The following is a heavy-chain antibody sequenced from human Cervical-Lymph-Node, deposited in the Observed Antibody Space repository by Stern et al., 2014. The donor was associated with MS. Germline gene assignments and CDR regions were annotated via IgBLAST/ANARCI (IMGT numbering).Heavy chain of an antibody. CDR2: INPSSGVT. Sequence: VQLVESGTEVKKPGASVKVSCKASGNTFNDYYTHWVRQAPGQGLEWLGRINPSSGVTNYAQKFQGSVTMTRDTSISTDYMELIRLTYDDTAIYYCARQRGLGLLDSWGQGTLVTVSS. D-gene: IGHD3-10*01. CDR3: ARQRGLGLLDS. CDR1: GNTFNDYY. J-gene: IGHJ5*01. V-gene: IGHV1-2*02.